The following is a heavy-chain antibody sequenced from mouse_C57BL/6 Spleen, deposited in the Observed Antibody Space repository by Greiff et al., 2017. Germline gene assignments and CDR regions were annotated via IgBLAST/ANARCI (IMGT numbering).Heavy chain of an antibody. CDR2: INPSNGGT. J-gene: IGHJ1*03. V-gene: IGHV1-53*01. Sequence: QVQLQQPGTELVKPGASVKLSCKASGYTFTSYWMHWVKQRPGQGLEWIGNINPSNGGTNYNEKFTSKDTLTVDKSSRTAYMQLSSLTSEDSAVYYCARGGYDCPSYRYCDVWGTGTTVTVAS. CDR3: ARGGYDCPSYRYCDV. D-gene: IGHD2-2*01. CDR1: GYTFTSYW.